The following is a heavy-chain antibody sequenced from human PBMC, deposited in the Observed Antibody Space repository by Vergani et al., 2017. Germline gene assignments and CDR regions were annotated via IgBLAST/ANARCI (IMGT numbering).Heavy chain of an antibody. CDR1: GYTFSNYY. J-gene: IGHJ4*02. V-gene: IGHV1-46*03. Sequence: QVQVVQSGAEVKKSGASVKVSCKTSGYTFSNYYRHWVRQAPGQGLEWMGIINPSGGHTNYAQKFQGRVTMTRDTSTSTVYMELSSLRSEDSAIYYCARGYYGILTGYRYWGQGTLVTVSA. CDR2: INPSGGHT. D-gene: IGHD3-9*01. CDR3: ARGYYGILTGYRY.